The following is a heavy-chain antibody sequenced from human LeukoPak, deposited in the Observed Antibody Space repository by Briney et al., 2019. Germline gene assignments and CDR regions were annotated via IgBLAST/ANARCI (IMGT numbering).Heavy chain of an antibody. D-gene: IGHD3-10*01. CDR3: ARAHGGTMVRGVIETLYYFDY. V-gene: IGHV4-30-2*01. Sequence: SETLSLTCAVSGGSISSGGYCWSWIRQPPGKGLEWIGYIYHSGSTYYNPSLKSRVTISVDRSKNQFSLKLSSVTAADTAVYYCARAHGGTMVRGVIETLYYFDYWGQGTLVTVSS. J-gene: IGHJ4*02. CDR1: GGSISSGGYC. CDR2: IYHSGST.